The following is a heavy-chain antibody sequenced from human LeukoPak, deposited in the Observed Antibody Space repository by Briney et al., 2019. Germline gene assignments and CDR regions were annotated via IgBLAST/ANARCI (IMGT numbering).Heavy chain of an antibody. CDR1: GGSISSSSYY. D-gene: IGHD3-10*01. CDR3: ARRPEFTNYYYYYMDV. J-gene: IGHJ6*03. Sequence: SETLSLTCTVSGGSISSSSYYWGWIRQPRGKGLEWIGSIYYSGSTYYNPSLKSRVTISVDASKNQFSLKLSSVTAADTAVYYCARRPEFTNYYYYYMDVWGKGTTVTVSS. CDR2: IYYSGST. V-gene: IGHV4-39*01.